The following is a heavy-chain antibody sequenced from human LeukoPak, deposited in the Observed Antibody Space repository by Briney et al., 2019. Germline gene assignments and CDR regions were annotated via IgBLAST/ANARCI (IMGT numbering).Heavy chain of an antibody. V-gene: IGHV1-18*01. CDR3: ARCFQPPKITIFGVVSPPLGYYYGMDV. D-gene: IGHD3-3*01. J-gene: IGHJ6*02. Sequence: GASVKVSCKASGYTFTSYGISWVRQAPGQGLEWMGWISAYNGNTNYAQKLQGRVTMTTDTSTSTAYMELRSLRSDDTAVYYCARCFQPPKITIFGVVSPPLGYYYGMDVWGQGTTVTVSS. CDR1: GYTFTSYG. CDR2: ISAYNGNT.